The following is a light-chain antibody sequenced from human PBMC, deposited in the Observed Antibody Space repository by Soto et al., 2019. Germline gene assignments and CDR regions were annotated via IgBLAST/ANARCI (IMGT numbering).Light chain of an antibody. CDR1: QYIDTY. J-gene: IGKJ4*01. V-gene: IGKV1-39*01. CDR3: QQTHSVPQT. Sequence: DIQMAQSPSSLSASVGDRVTITCRASQYIDTYLHWYQQKPGKAPKLLIYAASSLQSVVPSRFSGSGSGTDFTLTIISLQPEEFASYFCQQTHSVPQTFGGGTKVEIK. CDR2: AAS.